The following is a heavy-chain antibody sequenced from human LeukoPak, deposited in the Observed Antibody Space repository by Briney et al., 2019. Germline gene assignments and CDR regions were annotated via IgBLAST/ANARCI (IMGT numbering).Heavy chain of an antibody. CDR1: GFTFYDYG. CDR3: ARGETVDTAMVEDYYYYMDV. D-gene: IGHD5-18*01. CDR2: INWNGGST. J-gene: IGHJ6*03. V-gene: IGHV3-20*04. Sequence: GGSLRLSCAASGFTFYDYGMSWVRQAPGKGLEWVSGINWNGGSTVYADSVKGRFTISRDNAKNSLYLQMNSLRAEDTAVYYCARGETVDTAMVEDYYYYMDVWGKGTTVTVSS.